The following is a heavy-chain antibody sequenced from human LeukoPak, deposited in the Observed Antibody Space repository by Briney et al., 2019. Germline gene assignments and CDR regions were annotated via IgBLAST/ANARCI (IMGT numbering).Heavy chain of an antibody. Sequence: PSETLSLTCTVSGGSISSSSYYWGWIRQPPGKGLEWIGSMYSSGSTYYNPSLKSRVIMSVDTSKNQFSLKPSSVTAADTAVYYCASNEWSGYYFDYWGQGTLVTVSS. D-gene: IGHD3-3*01. CDR3: ASNEWSGYYFDY. CDR1: GGSISSSSYY. CDR2: MYSSGST. V-gene: IGHV4-39*01. J-gene: IGHJ4*02.